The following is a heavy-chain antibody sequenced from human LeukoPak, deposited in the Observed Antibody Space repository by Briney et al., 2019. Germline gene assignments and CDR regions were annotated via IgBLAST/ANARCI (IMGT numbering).Heavy chain of an antibody. CDR3: ARHVDY. CDR1: GTSISTNY. V-gene: IGHV4-59*08. Sequence: SETLSLTCSVSGTSISTNYWSWIRQPPGKGLEWLVCIFCSGGTNYKPSLKSRITISVDTSKNQLSLRLSSVTAADTAVYYCARHVDYWGQGTLVTVSS. J-gene: IGHJ4*02. CDR2: IFCSGGT.